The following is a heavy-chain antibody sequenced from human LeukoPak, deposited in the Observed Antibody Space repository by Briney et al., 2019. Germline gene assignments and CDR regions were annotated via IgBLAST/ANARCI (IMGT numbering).Heavy chain of an antibody. CDR1: GFTFSNAW. CDR3: TTLVRYFDWFRNYYYMDV. J-gene: IGHJ6*03. D-gene: IGHD3-9*01. V-gene: IGHV3-15*01. Sequence: GGSLRLSCAASGFTFSNAWMSWVRQAPGKGLEWVGRIKSKTDGGTTDYAAPVKGRFTISRDDSKNTLYLQMNSLKTEDTAVYYCTTLVRYFDWFRNYYYMDVWGKGTTVTISS. CDR2: IKSKTDGGTT.